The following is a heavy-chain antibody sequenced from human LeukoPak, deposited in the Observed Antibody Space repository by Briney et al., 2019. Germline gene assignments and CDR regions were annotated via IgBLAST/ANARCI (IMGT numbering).Heavy chain of an antibody. D-gene: IGHD6-13*01. V-gene: IGHV3-48*03. Sequence: GGSLRLSCAASGFTFSAYEMNWVRQAPGKGLEWLAYITSDNTVHYADSVKGRFTISRDNTKSSLYLQMNSLRAEDTATYYCARDGTPMAATGWVYFDQWGQGTLVTVSS. CDR2: ITSDNTV. CDR3: ARDGTPMAATGWVYFDQ. CDR1: GFTFSAYE. J-gene: IGHJ4*02.